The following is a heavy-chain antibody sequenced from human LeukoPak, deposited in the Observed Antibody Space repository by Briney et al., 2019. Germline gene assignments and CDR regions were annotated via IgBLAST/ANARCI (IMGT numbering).Heavy chain of an antibody. V-gene: IGHV1-18*01. CDR3: ARVRASGSYSAEYFDY. CDR2: ISAYNGNT. CDR1: GYTFTSYG. D-gene: IGHD1-26*01. Sequence: GASVKVSCKASGYTFTSYGISWVRQAPGQGLEWMGWISAYNGNTNYAQKLQGRVTMTTDTSTSTAYMELRSLRSDDTAVYYCARVRASGSYSAEYFDYWGQGTLVTVSS. J-gene: IGHJ4*02.